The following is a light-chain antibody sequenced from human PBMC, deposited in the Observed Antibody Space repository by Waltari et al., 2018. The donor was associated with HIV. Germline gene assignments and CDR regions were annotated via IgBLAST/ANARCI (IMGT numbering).Light chain of an antibody. J-gene: IGLJ1*01. Sequence: QSALTQPASVSGSPGQSITISCTGTSSDVGSYNLVSWYQQHPGKAPKLMIYEVSKRSSGVAIRFSGSQSGNTAFLTISGLQAEDEADYYCCSYAGSSTCYVFGTGTKVTVL. V-gene: IGLV2-23*02. CDR2: EVS. CDR1: SSDVGSYNL. CDR3: CSYAGSSTCYV.